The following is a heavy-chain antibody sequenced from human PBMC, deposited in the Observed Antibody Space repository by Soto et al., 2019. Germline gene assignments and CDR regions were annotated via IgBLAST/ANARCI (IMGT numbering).Heavy chain of an antibody. Sequence: GGSLRLSCAASGFTFSSYWMSWVRQAPGKGLEWVANIKQDGSEKYYVDSVKGRFTISRDNAKNSLYLQMNSLRAEDTAVYYCARAHSQSVPHAFDIWGQGTMVTVSS. CDR2: IKQDGSEK. V-gene: IGHV3-7*03. CDR1: GFTFSSYW. J-gene: IGHJ3*02. D-gene: IGHD3-10*02. CDR3: ARAHSQSVPHAFDI.